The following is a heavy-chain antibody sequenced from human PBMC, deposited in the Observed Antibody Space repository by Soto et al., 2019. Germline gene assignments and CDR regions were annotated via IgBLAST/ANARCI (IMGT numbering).Heavy chain of an antibody. CDR2: LSGSGGST. Sequence: PGGSLRLSCAASGFTFSSYGMHWVRQAPGKGLEWVSTLSGSGGSTYYADSVKGRFTISRDNSKNTLYLQMNSLRVEDTAVYYCAKGPRAPPPHDYGMDVWGQGTTVTVS. CDR1: GFTFSSYG. V-gene: IGHV3-23*01. CDR3: AKGPRAPPPHDYGMDV. J-gene: IGHJ6*02.